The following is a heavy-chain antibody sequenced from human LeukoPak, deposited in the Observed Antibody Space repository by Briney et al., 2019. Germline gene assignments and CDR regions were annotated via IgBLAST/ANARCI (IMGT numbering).Heavy chain of an antibody. V-gene: IGHV3-7*01. Sequence: GGSLRLSCVASGFTFSSYWMSWVRQAPGKGLEWVASIKQDGSEKYYVDSVKGRFTISRDNAKNSLYLQMNSLRAEDTAVYYCARRAVAGTADYWGQGTLVTVSS. CDR2: IKQDGSEK. CDR1: GFTFSSYW. D-gene: IGHD6-19*01. J-gene: IGHJ4*02. CDR3: ARRAVAGTADY.